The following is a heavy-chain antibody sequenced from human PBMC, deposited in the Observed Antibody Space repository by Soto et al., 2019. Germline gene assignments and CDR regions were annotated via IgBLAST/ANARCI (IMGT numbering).Heavy chain of an antibody. CDR2: IIPILGTA. J-gene: IGHJ4*02. CDR1: GGTFSSCT. D-gene: IGHD2-15*01. V-gene: IGHV1-69*08. Sequence: QVQLVQSGAEVKKPGSSVKVSCKASGGTFSSCTIRWVRQASGQGLEWMGRIIPILGTANYAQLFPGRVTITAHNSTSTAYMELSSRRSEDTAGYDWARESATPFDYWGQGTLVTVSS. CDR3: ARESATPFDY.